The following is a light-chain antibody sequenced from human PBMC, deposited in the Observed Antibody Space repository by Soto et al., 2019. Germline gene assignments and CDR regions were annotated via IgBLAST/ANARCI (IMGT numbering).Light chain of an antibody. CDR2: AAY. V-gene: IGKV3-11*01. CDR3: QQRHTWSLT. Sequence: EMVVTLSPATLSVCRGERATLSCRASQSFRSLLAWYQQKPGQAPRLLIYAAYNRPSGIPSRFSGSGSGTDFTLTISSLEPDDSAVYYCQQRHTWSLTFGQGTRMEI. CDR1: QSFRSL. J-gene: IGKJ5*01.